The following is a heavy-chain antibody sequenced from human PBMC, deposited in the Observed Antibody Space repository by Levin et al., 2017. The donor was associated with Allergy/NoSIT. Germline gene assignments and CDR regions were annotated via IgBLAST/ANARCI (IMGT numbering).Heavy chain of an antibody. J-gene: IGHJ4*02. CDR1: GFTFSSYA. Sequence: GGSLRLSCAASGFTFSSYAMSWVRQAPGKGLEWVSAISGSGGSTYYADSVKGRFTISRDNSKNTLYLQMNSLRAEDTAVYYCAKEYCSSTSCYVRRDYYFDYWGQGTLVTVSS. CDR2: ISGSGGST. CDR3: AKEYCSSTSCYVRRDYYFDY. D-gene: IGHD2-2*01. V-gene: IGHV3-23*01.